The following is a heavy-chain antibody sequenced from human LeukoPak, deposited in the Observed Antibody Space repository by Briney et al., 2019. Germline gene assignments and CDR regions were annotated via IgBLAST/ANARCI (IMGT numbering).Heavy chain of an antibody. CDR3: ASIKGQDY. CDR2: IKQDGSEK. V-gene: IGHV3-7*01. J-gene: IGHJ4*02. Sequence: PGGSLRLSCAASGFTFSSYAMSWVRQAPGKGLEWVANIKQDGSEKYYVDSVKGRFTISRDNAKNSLYLQMNSLRAEDTAVYYCASIKGQDYWGQGTLVTVSS. CDR1: GFTFSSYA.